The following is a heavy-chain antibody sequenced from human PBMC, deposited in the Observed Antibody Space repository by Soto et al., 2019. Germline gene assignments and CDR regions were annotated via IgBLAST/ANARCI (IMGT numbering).Heavy chain of an antibody. D-gene: IGHD1-7*01. CDR3: ARARYNWNYVCYYSYYMDV. CDR2: INHSGST. V-gene: IGHV4-34*01. CDR1: GGSFRGYY. Sequence: QVQLQQWGAGLLKPSETLSLPCAVYGGSFRGYYWSWIRQPPGKGLECIGEINHSGSTNSDPSLTRRVTISVDTSNNQLSLKLSSVTAADTAVYYCARARYNWNYVCYYSYYMDVWGKGTTVTVSS. J-gene: IGHJ6*03.